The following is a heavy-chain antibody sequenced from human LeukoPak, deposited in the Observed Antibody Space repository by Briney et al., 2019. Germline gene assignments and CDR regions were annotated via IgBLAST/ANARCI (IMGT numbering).Heavy chain of an antibody. V-gene: IGHV1-69*13. J-gene: IGHJ1*01. CDR1: GGTFSSYA. D-gene: IGHD6-13*01. Sequence: ASVKVSCKASGGTFSSYAISWVRQAPGQGLEWMGGIIPIFGTANYAQKFQGRVTITADEFTSTAYMELSSLRSEDTAVYYCARVSRIAAAEYFQHWGQGTLVTVSS. CDR2: IIPIFGTA. CDR3: ARVSRIAAAEYFQH.